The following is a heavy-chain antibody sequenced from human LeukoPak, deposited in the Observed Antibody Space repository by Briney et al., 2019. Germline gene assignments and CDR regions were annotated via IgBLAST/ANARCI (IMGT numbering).Heavy chain of an antibody. J-gene: IGHJ3*02. Sequence: PSETLSLICTVSGGSINNYYWSWIRQPAGKGLEWIGRIYTRGSTNYNPSLKSRVTMSVDTSKNQFSLKLSSVTAADTAVYYCARGRYCSADICSGGDAFDIWGQGTMVSFSS. CDR2: IYTRGST. V-gene: IGHV4-4*07. CDR1: GGSINNYY. CDR3: ARGRYCSADICSGGDAFDI. D-gene: IGHD2-15*01.